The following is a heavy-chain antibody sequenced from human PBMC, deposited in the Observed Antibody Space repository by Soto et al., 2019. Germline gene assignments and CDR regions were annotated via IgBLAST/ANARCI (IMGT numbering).Heavy chain of an antibody. Sequence: ASVKVSCKASGYTFSSYGLSWVRQAPGQGLEWMGWISDYNGNTHYAQKFQGRVIMTTDISTRTAYMELRSLRSDDTAVYFCAREGYYSGSGTYSPPRYYGMDVWGQGTTVTVSS. J-gene: IGHJ6*02. CDR3: AREGYYSGSGTYSPPRYYGMDV. D-gene: IGHD3-10*01. CDR1: GYTFSSYG. CDR2: ISDYNGNT. V-gene: IGHV1-18*01.